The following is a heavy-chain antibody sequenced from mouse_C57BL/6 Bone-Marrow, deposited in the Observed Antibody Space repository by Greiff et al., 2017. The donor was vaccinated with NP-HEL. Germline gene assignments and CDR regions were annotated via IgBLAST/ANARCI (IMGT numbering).Heavy chain of an antibody. CDR1: GFTFSSYA. V-gene: IGHV5-4*03. Sequence: EVKLVESGGGLVKPGGSLKLSCAASGFTFSSYAMSWVRQTPEKRLQWVATISDGGSYTYYPDNVQGRFTISRDNAKNTLFLQMTHLKSEDTAMYYCARTFYYRNFDNWGQGTTLTVSS. CDR2: ISDGGSYT. CDR3: ARTFYYRNFDN. J-gene: IGHJ2*01. D-gene: IGHD2-1*01.